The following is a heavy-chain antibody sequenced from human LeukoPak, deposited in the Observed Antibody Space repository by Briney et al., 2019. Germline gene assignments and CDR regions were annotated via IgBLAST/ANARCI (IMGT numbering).Heavy chain of an antibody. J-gene: IGHJ6*03. CDR2: MNPNSGNT. Sequence: GASVKVSCKASGYTFTSYDINGVRQATGQGLEWRGWMNPNSGNTGYAQKFHGRVTMTRNTSISTAYRELSSLRSEDTAVYYCARGLSSYDFWSGYYTALYYYYYYYMDVWGKGTTVTVSS. V-gene: IGHV1-8*01. CDR1: GYTFTSYD. CDR3: ARGLSSYDFWSGYYTALYYYYYYYMDV. D-gene: IGHD3-3*01.